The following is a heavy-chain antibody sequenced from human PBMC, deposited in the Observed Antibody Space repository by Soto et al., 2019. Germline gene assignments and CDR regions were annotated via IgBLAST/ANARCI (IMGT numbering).Heavy chain of an antibody. CDR1: GFTFTYYA. CDR3: AKDRDYPRDQFHY. V-gene: IGHV3-23*01. Sequence: EVQLLESGGGLVQPGGSLRLSCTASGFTFTYYAFSWGRQAPGKGLEWVSAISANGQGIYYADSVRGRFTISRDNSKNTVFLHMDSLRAEDTAVYYCAKDRDYPRDQFHYWGQGTLVTVSS. D-gene: IGHD2-2*01. J-gene: IGHJ4*02. CDR2: ISANGQGI.